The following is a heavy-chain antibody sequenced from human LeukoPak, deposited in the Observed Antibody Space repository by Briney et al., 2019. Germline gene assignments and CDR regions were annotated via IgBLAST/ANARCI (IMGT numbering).Heavy chain of an antibody. CDR2: ISGDGGST. Sequence: GGSLRLSCAASGFTFDDYAMHWVRQAPGKGLEWVSLISGDGGSTYYADSVKGRFTISRDNSKNSLYLQVNSLRTEDTALYYCAKAGHHDYGDLGNWFDPWGQGTLVTVSS. CDR3: AKAGHHDYGDLGNWFDP. CDR1: GFTFDDYA. D-gene: IGHD4-17*01. V-gene: IGHV3-43*02. J-gene: IGHJ5*02.